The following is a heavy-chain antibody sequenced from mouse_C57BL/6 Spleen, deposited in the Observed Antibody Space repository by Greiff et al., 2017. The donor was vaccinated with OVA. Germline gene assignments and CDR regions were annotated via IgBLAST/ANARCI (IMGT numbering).Heavy chain of an antibody. J-gene: IGHJ2*01. CDR3: ASPGYGSSSFDY. CDR1: GFTFSSYG. Sequence: EVMLVESGGDLVKPGGSLKLSCAASGFTFSSYGMSWVRQTPDKRLEWVATISSGGSYTYYPDSVKGRFTISRDNAKNTLYLQMSSLKSEDTAMYYCASPGYGSSSFDYWGQGTTLTVSS. CDR2: ISSGGSYT. D-gene: IGHD1-1*01. V-gene: IGHV5-6*02.